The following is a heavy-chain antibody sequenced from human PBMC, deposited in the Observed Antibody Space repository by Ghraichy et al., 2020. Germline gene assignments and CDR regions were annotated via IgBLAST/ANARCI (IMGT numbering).Heavy chain of an antibody. CDR3: ARDSVTGGYNYNDGMDV. CDR2: FYYSGST. Sequence: SETLSLTCTVSGGSISSGGYYWSWLRQHPGKGREWYGYFYYSGSTYYNPSLKSRVTISVDTSKNQFSLKLCSVTAADTAEYYCARDSVTGGYNYNDGMDVWGQGTTVTVSS. J-gene: IGHJ6*02. V-gene: IGHV4-31*03. D-gene: IGHD2-8*02. CDR1: GGSISSGGYY.